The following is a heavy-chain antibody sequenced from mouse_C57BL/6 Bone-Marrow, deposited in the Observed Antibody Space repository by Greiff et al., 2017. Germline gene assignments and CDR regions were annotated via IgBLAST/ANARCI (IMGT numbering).Heavy chain of an antibody. Sequence: QVQLQQPGAELVRPGSSVKLSCKASGYTFTSYWMHWVKQRPIQGLEWIGNIDPSDSETHYNQKFKDKATLTVDKSSSTAYMQLSSLTSEDSAVYYCARLEATRDLDYWGQGTTLTVSS. V-gene: IGHV1-52*01. D-gene: IGHD6-1*01. CDR3: ARLEATRDLDY. J-gene: IGHJ2*01. CDR1: GYTFTSYW. CDR2: IDPSDSET.